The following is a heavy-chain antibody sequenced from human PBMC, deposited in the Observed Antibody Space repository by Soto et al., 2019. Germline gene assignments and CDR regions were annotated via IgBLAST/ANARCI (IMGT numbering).Heavy chain of an antibody. CDR3: GTGMEYDYFDY. CDR2: ISGSGGST. D-gene: IGHD1-1*01. J-gene: IGHJ4*02. CDR1: GFTFSSYA. V-gene: IGHV3-23*01. Sequence: GGSLRLSCAASGFTFSSYAMSWVRQAPGKGLEWVSAISGSGGSTYYADSVKGRFTISRDNSKNTLYLQMNSLRAEDTAVYYCGTGMEYDYFDYWGQGTLVTVSS.